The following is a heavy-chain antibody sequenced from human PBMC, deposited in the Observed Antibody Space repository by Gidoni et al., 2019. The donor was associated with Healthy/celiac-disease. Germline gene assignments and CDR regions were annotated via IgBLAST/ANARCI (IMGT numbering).Heavy chain of an antibody. D-gene: IGHD3-22*01. V-gene: IGHV5-51*01. CDR1: GYSFSSYW. Sequence: EVQRVQSGAEVKKTGESLKVSCKGSGYSFSSYWIGGVRQMPGNGLEWMGIIYPGDSDTRYSPSFQGQFTISADKSIITAYLQWSSLKASDTAMYYCARRRYYDSSGSRYFDYWGQGTLVTVSS. CDR3: ARRRYYDSSGSRYFDY. J-gene: IGHJ4*02. CDR2: IYPGDSDT.